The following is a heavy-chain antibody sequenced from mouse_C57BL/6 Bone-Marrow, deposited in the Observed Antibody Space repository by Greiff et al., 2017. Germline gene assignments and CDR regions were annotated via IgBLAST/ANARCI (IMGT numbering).Heavy chain of an antibody. CDR3: DRWRSSYVRDAMDD. CDR2: INPGSGGT. CDR1: GYAFTNYL. V-gene: IGHV1-54*01. D-gene: IGHD1-1*01. Sequence: QVQLQQSGAELVRPGTSVKVSCKASGYAFTNYLIEWVKQRPGQGLEWIGVINPGSGGTNYNEKFQGKATLTADKSSSTAYMQLSSLTSEDSAVYFCDRWRSSYVRDAMDDWGQGTSVTVSS. J-gene: IGHJ4*01.